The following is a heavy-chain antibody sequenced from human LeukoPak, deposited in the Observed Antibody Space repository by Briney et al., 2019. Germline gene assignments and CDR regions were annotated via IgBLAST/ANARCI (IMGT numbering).Heavy chain of an antibody. J-gene: IGHJ4*02. CDR2: FDPKDGET. D-gene: IGHD2-2*01. CDR1: GYTLTELS. CDR3: ARDRGYCSSTSCYFEFFDY. V-gene: IGHV1-24*01. Sequence: ASVKVSCKVSGYTLTELSMHWVRQAPGKGLEWMGGFDPKDGETIYAQKFQGRVTITADESTSTAYMELRSLRSDDTAVYYCARDRGYCSSTSCYFEFFDYWGQGTLVTVSS.